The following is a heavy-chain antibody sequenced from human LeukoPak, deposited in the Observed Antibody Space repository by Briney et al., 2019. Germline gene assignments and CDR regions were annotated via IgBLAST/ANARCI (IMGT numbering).Heavy chain of an antibody. CDR3: ARGFIAAAGAFDY. V-gene: IGHV1-69*06. Sequence: ASVKVSCKASGGTFSSYTISWVRQAPGQGLEWMGGIIPIFGAANYAQKFQGRVTITADKSTSTAYMELSSLRSEDTAVYYCARGFIAAAGAFDYWGQGTLVAVSS. CDR1: GGTFSSYT. J-gene: IGHJ4*02. D-gene: IGHD6-13*01. CDR2: IIPIFGAA.